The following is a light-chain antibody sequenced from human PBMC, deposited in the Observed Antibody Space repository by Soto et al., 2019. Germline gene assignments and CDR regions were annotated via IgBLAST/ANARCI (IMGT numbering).Light chain of an antibody. V-gene: IGKV2-28*01. CDR2: LGS. J-gene: IGKJ2*01. CDR1: QSLLHSNGYNY. Sequence: DIVMTQSPLSLPVTPGEPASISCRSSQSLLHSNGYNYLDWYLQKPGQSPQLLIYLGSNRASGVPHMFSGSGSGTDFTLKISRVEAEDVGVYYCMQALQTPPTFGQGTKLEIK. CDR3: MQALQTPPT.